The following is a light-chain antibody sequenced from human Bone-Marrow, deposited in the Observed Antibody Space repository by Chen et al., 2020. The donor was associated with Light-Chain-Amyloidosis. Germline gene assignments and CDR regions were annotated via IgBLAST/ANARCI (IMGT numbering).Light chain of an antibody. J-gene: IGLJ2*01. CDR2: EHN. Sequence: QSVLPQPPSVSAAPGQTVTISCSGSNSNLGINHASRYQQFPGTAPKLLIYEHNKRPSWIPDRFSGSKYGTSATLGSTGLQTGDEADYYCGTWDSSLSVVIFGGGTELTVL. CDR1: NSNLGINH. CDR3: GTWDSSLSVVI. V-gene: IGLV1-51*02.